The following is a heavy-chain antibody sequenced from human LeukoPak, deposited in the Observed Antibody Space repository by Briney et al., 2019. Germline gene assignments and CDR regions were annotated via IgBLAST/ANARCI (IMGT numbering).Heavy chain of an antibody. CDR1: GGSISSYY. V-gene: IGHV4-59*08. D-gene: IGHD6-13*01. J-gene: IGHJ3*02. CDR3: ARHAYSRDAFDI. CDR2: IYYSGGT. Sequence: SETLSLTCTVPGGSISSYYWSWIRQPPGKGLEWIGYIYYSGGTYYNPSLKSRVTISVDTSKNQFSLKLTSVTAADTAVYYCARHAYSRDAFDIWGQGTMVTVSS.